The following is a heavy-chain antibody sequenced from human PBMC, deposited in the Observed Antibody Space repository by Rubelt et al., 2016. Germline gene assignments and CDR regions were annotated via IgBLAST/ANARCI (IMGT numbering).Heavy chain of an antibody. Sequence: PGGSLRLSCAASGFTVGSYYMNWVRQGPGKGLEWVSGIQSGGATYYADSVKGGFTISRDNSKNTLYLQMNSLRAEDTAVYYCARAYYDSSGYYPHAFDIWGQGTMVTVSS. CDR3: ARAYYDSSGYYPHAFDI. CDR1: GFTVGSYY. J-gene: IGHJ3*02. V-gene: IGHV3-53*01. CDR2: IQSGGAT. D-gene: IGHD3-22*01.